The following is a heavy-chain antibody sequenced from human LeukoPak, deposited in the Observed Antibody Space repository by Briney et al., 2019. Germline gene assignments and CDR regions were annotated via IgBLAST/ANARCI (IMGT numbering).Heavy chain of an antibody. CDR2: ISSSISYI. Sequence: GGSLRLSCAASGFTFSSYSMNWVRQAPGKGVEGVSSISSSISYIYYADSVKVRFTISSDNAKNSLYLQMNSLRAEDTAVYYCAREGRIQLWLPDYFDYWGQGTLVTVSS. J-gene: IGHJ4*02. CDR3: AREGRIQLWLPDYFDY. CDR1: GFTFSSYS. D-gene: IGHD5-18*01. V-gene: IGHV3-21*01.